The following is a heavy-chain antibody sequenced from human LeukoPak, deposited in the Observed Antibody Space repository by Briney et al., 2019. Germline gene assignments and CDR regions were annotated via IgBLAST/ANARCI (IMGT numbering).Heavy chain of an antibody. CDR2: ISGSGGST. J-gene: IGHJ4*02. V-gene: IGHV3-23*01. D-gene: IGHD6-19*01. CDR3: AKTRYSSGWSDY. CDR1: GFTFSSYA. Sequence: GGSLRLSCTASGFTFSSYAMSWVRQAPGEGLEWVSAISGSGGSTYYADSVKGRFTISRDNSKNTLYLQMNSLRAEDTAVYYCAKTRYSSGWSDYWGQGTLVTVSS.